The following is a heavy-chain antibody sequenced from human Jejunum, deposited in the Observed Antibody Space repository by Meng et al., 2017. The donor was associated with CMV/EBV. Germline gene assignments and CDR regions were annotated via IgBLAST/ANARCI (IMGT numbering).Heavy chain of an antibody. J-gene: IGHJ4*02. CDR2: IIPSLNIA. Sequence: FSTYSVSWVRQAPGQGLEWMGGIIPSLNIANYALKFRGRVTFTADSADKSASAVYMELTSLRYDDTAVYFCARVHQQLVRGYFDSWGQGTRGTVSS. D-gene: IGHD3-10*01. V-gene: IGHV1-69*10. CDR3: ARVHQQLVRGYFDS. CDR1: FSTYS.